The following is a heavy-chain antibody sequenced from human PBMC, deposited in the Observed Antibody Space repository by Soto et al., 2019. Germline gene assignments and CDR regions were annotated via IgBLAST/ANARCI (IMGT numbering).Heavy chain of an antibody. V-gene: IGHV5-10-1*01. CDR2: IDPHDSYA. D-gene: IGHD2-21*02. CDR1: GYNFTNYW. J-gene: IGHJ4*02. CDR3: ARLDCGTDCRQYFFDF. Sequence: GESLKISCKASGYNFTNYWITWVRRVPGKGLEWMGRIDPHDSYANYNPSFEGHVTLSVDKSVATASLQWRNLKASDAGIYYCARLDCGTDCRQYFFDFWGQGTLVTVSS.